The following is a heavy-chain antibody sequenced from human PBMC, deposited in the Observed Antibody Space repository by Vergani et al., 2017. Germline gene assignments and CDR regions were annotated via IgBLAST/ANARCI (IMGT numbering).Heavy chain of an antibody. CDR3: GRGSDNYN. Sequence: EVQLLESGGGLVQPGGSLRLSCAASGFIFSNYAMTWVRQAPGKGLEWVSAISGRGDSTYSADSVNGRFTISRDNSKKTVYLQMNSLRAEDTAVYYCGRGSDNYNWGQGTLVTVSS. J-gene: IGHJ4*02. CDR2: ISGRGDST. V-gene: IGHV3-23*01. D-gene: IGHD5-24*01. CDR1: GFIFSNYA.